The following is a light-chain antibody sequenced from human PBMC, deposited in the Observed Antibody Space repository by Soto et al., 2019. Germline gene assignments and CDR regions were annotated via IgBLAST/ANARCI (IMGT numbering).Light chain of an antibody. V-gene: IGKV1-33*01. CDR2: DAS. J-gene: IGKJ5*01. Sequence: DIQMTQSPSSLSASVGDRLTITCQASQNINKYLNWYQQKPGRAPKLLIYDASNLEAGVPSRFRGSGSGTDFTFTISRLQPEDIATYYCQQYENLPTFGQGTRLEIK. CDR1: QNINKY. CDR3: QQYENLPT.